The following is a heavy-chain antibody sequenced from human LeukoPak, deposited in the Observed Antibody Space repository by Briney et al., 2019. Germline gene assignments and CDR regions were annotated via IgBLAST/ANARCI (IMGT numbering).Heavy chain of an antibody. CDR1: GFMFSNYG. D-gene: IGHD3-22*01. Sequence: GGSLRLPCAASGFMFSNYGMHWVRQAPGKGLEWVAVIWYDGSNEYYADSVEGRFTISRDNSKNTLYLQMNSLRPEDTAVYYCARALPDYYDGSGYYDYWGQGTLVTVSS. CDR2: IWYDGSNE. J-gene: IGHJ4*02. CDR3: ARALPDYYDGSGYYDY. V-gene: IGHV3-33*01.